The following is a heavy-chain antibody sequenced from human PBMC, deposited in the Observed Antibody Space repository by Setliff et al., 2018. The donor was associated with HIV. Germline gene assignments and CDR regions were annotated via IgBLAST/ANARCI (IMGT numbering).Heavy chain of an antibody. CDR1: GGTFSSYA. CDR2: IIAIFGTA. Sequence: SVMVSCKASGGTFSSYAISWVRQAPGQGLEWMGGIIAIFGTANYAQKFQGRVTITADESTSTAYMELSSLRSEDTAVYYCARAYSNSYYYYYMDVGGKGTTVTVSS. CDR3: ARAYSNSYYYYYMDV. D-gene: IGHD4-4*01. J-gene: IGHJ6*03. V-gene: IGHV1-69*13.